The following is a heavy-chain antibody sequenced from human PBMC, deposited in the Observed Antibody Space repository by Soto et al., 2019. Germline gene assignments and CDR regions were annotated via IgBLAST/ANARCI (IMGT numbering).Heavy chain of an antibody. Sequence: QVQLVQSGAEVKKPGSSVKVSCKASGGTFSSYAISWVRQAPGQGLEWMGGIIPIFGTANYAQKFQGSVTITADESTSTAYMELSSLRAEDTAVYYCARGPPASYRSGGGWYFYWGQGTLVTVSS. CDR3: ARGPPASYRSGGGWYFY. D-gene: IGHD6-19*01. J-gene: IGHJ4*02. CDR1: GGTFSSYA. V-gene: IGHV1-69*12. CDR2: IIPIFGTA.